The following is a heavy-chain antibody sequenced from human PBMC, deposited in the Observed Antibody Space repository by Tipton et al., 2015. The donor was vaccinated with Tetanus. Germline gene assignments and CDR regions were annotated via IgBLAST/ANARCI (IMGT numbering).Heavy chain of an antibody. J-gene: IGHJ5*01. Sequence: QLVQSGGGLVQPGGSLRLSCAASGFSIRDFGMNWVRQAPGKGLEWVSYISYSSTSIYYADSVKGRFGVSRDNAKNSLYLQMNTLRDDDTAVYYCARRGEARANWFDSWGQGTLVTVSS. V-gene: IGHV3-48*02. CDR1: GFSIRDFG. CDR3: ARRGEARANWFDS. CDR2: ISYSSTSI.